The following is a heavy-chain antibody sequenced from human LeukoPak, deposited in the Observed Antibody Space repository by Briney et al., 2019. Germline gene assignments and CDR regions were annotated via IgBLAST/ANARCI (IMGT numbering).Heavy chain of an antibody. D-gene: IGHD3-22*01. Sequence: SETLSLTCTVSGGSISSYYWSWIRQPAGKGLEWIGRIYTSGSTNYNPSLKSRVTISVDTSKNQFSLKLSSVTAADTAVYYCARDRYDSSGYYIAFEIWGQGTMVTVSS. V-gene: IGHV4-4*07. J-gene: IGHJ3*02. CDR2: IYTSGST. CDR3: ARDRYDSSGYYIAFEI. CDR1: GGSISSYY.